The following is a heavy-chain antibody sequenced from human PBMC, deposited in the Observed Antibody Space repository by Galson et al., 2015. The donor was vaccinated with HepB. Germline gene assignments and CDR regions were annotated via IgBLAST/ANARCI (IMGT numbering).Heavy chain of an antibody. CDR2: IYSGGST. J-gene: IGHJ6*02. D-gene: IGHD4-17*01. V-gene: IGHV3-53*01. Sequence: SLRLSCAASGFTVSSNYMSWVRQAPGKGLEWVSVIYSGGSTYYADSVKGRFTISRDNSKNTLYLQMNSLRAEDTAVYYCARDPGSTVTTWGYYYYYGMDVWGQGTTVTVSS. CDR1: GFTVSSNY. CDR3: ARDPGSTVTTWGYYYYYGMDV.